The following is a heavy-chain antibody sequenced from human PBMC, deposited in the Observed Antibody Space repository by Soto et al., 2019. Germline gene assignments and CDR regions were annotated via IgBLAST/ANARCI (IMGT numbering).Heavy chain of an antibody. D-gene: IGHD3-10*01. CDR2: IYYSGST. CDR1: GASVSSGSYY. Sequence: SETLSLTCTVSGASVSSGSYYWSWIRQPPGKGLEWIGHIYYSGSTSYNPSLKSRVTMSVDTSKNQFSLKLSSVTAADTAVYYCARQKAGVGRGVIITHNGFDPWGQGTLVTVSS. V-gene: IGHV4-61*01. CDR3: ARQKAGVGRGVIITHNGFDP. J-gene: IGHJ5*02.